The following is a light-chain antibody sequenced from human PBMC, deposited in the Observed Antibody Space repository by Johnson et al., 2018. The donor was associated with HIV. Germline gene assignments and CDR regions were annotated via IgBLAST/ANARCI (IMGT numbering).Light chain of an antibody. V-gene: IGLV1-44*01. CDR2: RSN. Sequence: QSVLTQAPSASGTPGQRVTISCSGSSSNIGSNTVNWYQQLPGTAPKLLIYRSNQRPSGVPDRFSGSKSGTSASLAISGLQAEDEADYYCAAWDDSLNGLVFGTGTKVIVL. J-gene: IGLJ1*01. CDR1: SSNIGSNT. CDR3: AAWDDSLNGLV.